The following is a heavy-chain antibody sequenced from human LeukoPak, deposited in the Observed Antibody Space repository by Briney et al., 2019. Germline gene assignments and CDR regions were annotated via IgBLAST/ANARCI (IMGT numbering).Heavy chain of an antibody. CDR3: AREECSGGSCYETKWFDP. CDR2: ISSSGSTI. CDR1: GFTFSDYY. V-gene: IGHV3-11*01. Sequence: GGSLRLSCAASGFTFSDYYMSWIRQAPGKGLEWVSYISSSGSTIYYADSVKGRFTISRDNAKNSLYLQMNSLRAEDTAVYYCAREECSGGSCYETKWFDPRGQGTLVTVSS. D-gene: IGHD2-15*01. J-gene: IGHJ5*02.